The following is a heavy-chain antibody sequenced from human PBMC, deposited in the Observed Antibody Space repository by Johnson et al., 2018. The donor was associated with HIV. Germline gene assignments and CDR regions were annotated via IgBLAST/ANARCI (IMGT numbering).Heavy chain of an antibody. Sequence: VQLVESGGGLVQPGGSLRLSCAASGITLSTYSMGWVRQAPGRGLEWVANIKPDGSEETYVDSLKGRFTISSDSAKNSLYLQMNSLRVEDTAGYYCVRGRSGAFDIWGQGTMVTVSS. CDR3: VRGRSGAFDI. J-gene: IGHJ3*02. V-gene: IGHV3-7*01. CDR1: GITLSTYS. CDR2: IKPDGSEE.